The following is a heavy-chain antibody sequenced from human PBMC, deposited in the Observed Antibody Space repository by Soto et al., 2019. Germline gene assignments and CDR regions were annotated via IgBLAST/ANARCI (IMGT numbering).Heavy chain of an antibody. J-gene: IGHJ4*02. CDR3: ARDRYSNTHFDD. CDR2: TYYRSKWYH. CDR1: GDSVSSNSAA. D-gene: IGHD4-4*01. V-gene: IGHV6-1*01. Sequence: PLQILSLTCAITGDSVSSNSAAWRWIRQCPSRGLEWLGRTYYRSKWYHDYAVSVRSRITINPDTSKNQFSLQLNAVTPDDTAVYFCARDRYSNTHFDDWGQGTLVTVSS.